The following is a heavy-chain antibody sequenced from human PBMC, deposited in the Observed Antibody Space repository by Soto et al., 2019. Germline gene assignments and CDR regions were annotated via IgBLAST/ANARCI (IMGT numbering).Heavy chain of an antibody. J-gene: IGHJ4*02. CDR2: ISAYNGNT. CDR3: ARDPQYSSSTSCYFTRNFDY. D-gene: IGHD2-2*01. Sequence: VQLVQSGAEVKKPGASVKVSCKASGYTFTSYGISWVRQAPGQGLEWMGWISAYNGNTNYAQKLQGRVTMTTDTSTSTAYMELRSLRSDDTAVYYCARDPQYSSSTSCYFTRNFDYWGQGTLVTVSS. CDR1: GYTFTSYG. V-gene: IGHV1-18*01.